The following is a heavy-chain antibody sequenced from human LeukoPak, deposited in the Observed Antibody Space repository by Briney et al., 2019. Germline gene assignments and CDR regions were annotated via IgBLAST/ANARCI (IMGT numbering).Heavy chain of an antibody. Sequence: GASVKVSCKASGYTFTGYYMHWVRQAPGQGLEWMGWIKPNSGGTNYAQKFQGRVTMTRNTSISTAYMELSSLRSEDTAVYYCARGLGLSGDGYWGQGTLVTVSS. CDR1: GYTFTGYY. V-gene: IGHV1-2*02. J-gene: IGHJ4*02. CDR2: IKPNSGGT. D-gene: IGHD7-27*01. CDR3: ARGLGLSGDGY.